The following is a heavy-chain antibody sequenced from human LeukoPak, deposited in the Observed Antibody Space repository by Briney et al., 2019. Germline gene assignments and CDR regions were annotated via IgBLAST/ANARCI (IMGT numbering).Heavy chain of an antibody. CDR2: IYYSGST. CDR3: ARDTAMAFDY. Sequence: SETLSLTCTVSGGSISSYYWSWIRQPPGKGLEWIGYIYYSGSTNYNPSLKSRVTISVDTSKNQFSLKLSSVTAADTAVYYCARDTAMAFDYWGQGTLVTVSS. CDR1: GGSISSYY. V-gene: IGHV4-59*01. J-gene: IGHJ4*02. D-gene: IGHD5-18*01.